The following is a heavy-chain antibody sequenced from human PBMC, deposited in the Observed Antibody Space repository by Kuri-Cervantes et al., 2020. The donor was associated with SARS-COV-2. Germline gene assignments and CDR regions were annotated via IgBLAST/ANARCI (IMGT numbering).Heavy chain of an antibody. D-gene: IGHD6-6*01. J-gene: IGHJ4*02. CDR1: GYTLTELS. CDR2: FDPEDGET. Sequence: ASVKVSCKVSGYTLTELSMHWVRQAPGKGLEWMGGFDPEDGETIYAQKFQGRVTMTEDTSTDTAYMGLSSLRSEDTAVYYCATDDGKAARVYFDYWGQGTLVTVSS. V-gene: IGHV1-24*01. CDR3: ATDDGKAARVYFDY.